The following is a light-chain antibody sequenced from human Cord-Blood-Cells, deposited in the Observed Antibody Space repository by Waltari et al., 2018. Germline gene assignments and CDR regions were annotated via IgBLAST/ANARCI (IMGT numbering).Light chain of an antibody. CDR3: QQSYSTPRSVA. J-gene: IGKJ4*01. CDR2: AAS. Sequence: DIQMTQSPSSLSASVGDRVTITCRASQSISRYLNWYQQKPGKAPKLLIYAASSLQSGVPSRFSGSGSGTDFTLTISSLQPEDFATYYCQQSYSTPRSVAFGGGTKVEIK. V-gene: IGKV1-39*01. CDR1: QSISRY.